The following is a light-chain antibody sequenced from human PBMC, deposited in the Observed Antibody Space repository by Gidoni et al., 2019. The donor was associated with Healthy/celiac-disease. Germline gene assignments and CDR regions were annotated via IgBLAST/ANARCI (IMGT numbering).Light chain of an antibody. CDR2: AAS. J-gene: IGKJ1*01. CDR1: KSISSY. Sequence: DILMTQSPSSLSASVGDRVTITCRASKSISSYLHWYQQKPGQAPKLLINAASNLQSGVPSRFSGSGSGTDFTPTISSLQPEDFATYYCQQSYSTFWTFGQGTKVEIK. V-gene: IGKV1-39*01. CDR3: QQSYSTFWT.